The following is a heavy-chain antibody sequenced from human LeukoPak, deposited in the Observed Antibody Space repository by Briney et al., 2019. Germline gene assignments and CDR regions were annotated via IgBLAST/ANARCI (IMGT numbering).Heavy chain of an antibody. CDR3: AREGFYSGYDR. V-gene: IGHV3-48*02. J-gene: IGHJ4*02. D-gene: IGHD5-12*01. CDR2: ISTNAGTI. Sequence: GGSLRLSCAASGFTFSSFSMNWVRQAPGTGLEWGSYISTNAGTITYAASVQGRFTISRDNARNTLSLQMDSLRDEDTAVYYCAREGFYSGYDRWGQGTLVTVSS. CDR1: GFTFSSFS.